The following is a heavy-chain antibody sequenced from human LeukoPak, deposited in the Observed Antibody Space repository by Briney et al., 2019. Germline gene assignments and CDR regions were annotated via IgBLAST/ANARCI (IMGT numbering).Heavy chain of an antibody. Sequence: GSLRLSCAVSGFTFSTYAMNWIRQAPGKGLEWVANINLDGSQKYYVDSLKGRFTISRDNAKNSLYLQMNSLRAEDTAVYYCARDVDYANPRHDYWGQGTLVTVSS. CDR1: GFTFSTYA. CDR2: INLDGSQK. J-gene: IGHJ4*02. D-gene: IGHD4/OR15-4a*01. V-gene: IGHV3-7*01. CDR3: ARDVDYANPRHDY.